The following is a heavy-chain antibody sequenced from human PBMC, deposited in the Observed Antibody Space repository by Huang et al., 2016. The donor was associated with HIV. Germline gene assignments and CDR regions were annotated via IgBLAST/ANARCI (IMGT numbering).Heavy chain of an antibody. CDR3: ASRRPGVRGGGGDFPS. CDR2: IDHRGAT. CDR1: GGSFSSYS. J-gene: IGHJ4*02. Sequence: QVQLQQWGAGLLKPSETLSLTCAVYGGSFSSYSWSWIRQSPGTGLHWVGEIDHRGATAYTPALQGRLTIWVDTSKNPCSLRLTSVTAADTAVYYCASRRPGVRGGGGDFPSWGQGTLVTVSS. V-gene: IGHV4-34*01. D-gene: IGHD3-10*01.